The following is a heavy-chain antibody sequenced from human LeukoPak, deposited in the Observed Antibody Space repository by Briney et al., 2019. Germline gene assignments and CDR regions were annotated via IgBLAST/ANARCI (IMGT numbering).Heavy chain of an antibody. CDR2: ISGSGATS. V-gene: IGHV3-23*01. J-gene: IGHJ4*02. D-gene: IGHD5-12*01. CDR3: AKDPTPGVVAEKYYFDY. CDR1: GFTFSSHA. Sequence: GGTLRLSCAASGFTFSSHAMSWVRQAPGKGLEWVSVISGSGATSYYADSVKGRFTFSRDNFKNTLYLQMNSLRAEDTAIYYCAKDPTPGVVAEKYYFDYWGQGTLVTVSS.